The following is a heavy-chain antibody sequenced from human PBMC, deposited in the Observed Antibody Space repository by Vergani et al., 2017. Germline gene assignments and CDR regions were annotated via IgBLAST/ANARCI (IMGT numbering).Heavy chain of an antibody. V-gene: IGHV3-7*01. D-gene: IGHD3-3*01. CDR3: ARDRAYYDFWSGYFY. CDR1: GFTFSSYS. Sequence: EVQLVESGGGLVQPGGSLRLSCAASGFTFSSYSMNWVRQAPGKGLEWVANIKQDGSEKYYVDSVKGRFTISRDNAKNSLYLQMNSLRAEDTAVYYCARDRAYYDFWSGYFYWGQGTLVTVSS. CDR2: IKQDGSEK. J-gene: IGHJ4*02.